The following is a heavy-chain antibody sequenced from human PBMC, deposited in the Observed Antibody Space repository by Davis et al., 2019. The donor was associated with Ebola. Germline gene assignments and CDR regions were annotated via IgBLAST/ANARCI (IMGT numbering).Heavy chain of an antibody. CDR2: IKQDGSEI. J-gene: IGHJ4*02. D-gene: IGHD4-17*01. V-gene: IGHV3-7*01. CDR1: GFTFSSYW. CDR3: SRGGAVKFDY. Sequence: GGSLRLSCAVSGFTFSSYWMSWVRQAPGKGLEWVANIKQDGSEIHYVDSVKSRFTISRDNTKNSLYLQMNSLRDEDTALYYCSRGGAVKFDYWGQGTLVTVSS.